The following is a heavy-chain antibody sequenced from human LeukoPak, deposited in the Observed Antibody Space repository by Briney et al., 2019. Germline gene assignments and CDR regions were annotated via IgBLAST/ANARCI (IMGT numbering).Heavy chain of an antibody. V-gene: IGHV1-2*06. Sequence: ASVKVSCKASGGTFSSYAISWVRQAPGQGLEWMGRINPNSGGTNYAQKFQGRVTMTRDTSVSTAYMELSRLRSDDTAVYYCARVSNGYSSSWYVSWGQGTLVTVSS. CDR1: GGTFSSYA. J-gene: IGHJ5*01. CDR2: INPNSGGT. CDR3: ARVSNGYSSSWYVS. D-gene: IGHD6-13*01.